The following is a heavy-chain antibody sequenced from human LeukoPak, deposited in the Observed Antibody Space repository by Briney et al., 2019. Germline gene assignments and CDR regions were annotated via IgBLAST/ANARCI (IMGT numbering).Heavy chain of an antibody. Sequence: SQTLSLTCAISGDSVSSNNAAWVWIRQSPSRVLEWLGRTYYRSKCYHDYAVSVKSRISFNPVTSKNQFFLQLNSVTPEDTAVYYCARDVNGAFTRSWFDPWGQGTRVTVS. CDR2: TYYRSKCYH. J-gene: IGHJ5*02. CDR3: ARDVNGAFTRSWFDP. V-gene: IGHV6-1*01. CDR1: GDSVSSNNAA. D-gene: IGHD4-17*01.